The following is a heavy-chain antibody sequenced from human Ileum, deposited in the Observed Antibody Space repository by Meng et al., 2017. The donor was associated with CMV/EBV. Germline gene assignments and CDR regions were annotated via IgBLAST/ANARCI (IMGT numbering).Heavy chain of an antibody. V-gene: IGHV1-3*01. CDR1: ENIFSKIG. D-gene: IGHD3-10*01. CDR2: INGGNGDT. J-gene: IGHJ4*02. Sequence: QVQLVQSGAEVQKPGASVKVSCKAAENIFSKIGIHWVRQAPGQRLEWMGSINGGNGDTKYLQKFQGRVTITRDTSASTAYMELSSLRSEDTAVYYCARGANGNYLYYFDYWGQGTLVTVSS. CDR3: ARGANGNYLYYFDY.